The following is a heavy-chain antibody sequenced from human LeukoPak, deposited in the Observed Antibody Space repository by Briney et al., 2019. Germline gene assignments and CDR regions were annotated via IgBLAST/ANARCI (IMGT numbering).Heavy chain of an antibody. V-gene: IGHV1-3*01. J-gene: IGHJ4*02. Sequence: GASVKVFCKASGYTFTSYAMHWVRQAPGQRLEWMGWINAGNGNTKYSQKFQGRVTITRDTSASTAYMELSSLRSEDTAVYYCAREGGGIVVVMYYFDYWGQGTLVTVSS. D-gene: IGHD2-2*01. CDR1: GYTFTSYA. CDR3: AREGGGIVVVMYYFDY. CDR2: INAGNGNT.